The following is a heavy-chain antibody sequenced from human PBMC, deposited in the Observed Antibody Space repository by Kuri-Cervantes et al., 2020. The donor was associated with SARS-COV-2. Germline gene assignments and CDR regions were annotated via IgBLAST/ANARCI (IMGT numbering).Heavy chain of an antibody. CDR1: GFTLSSYS. V-gene: IGHV3-23*01. J-gene: IGHJ2*01. D-gene: IGHD3-22*01. CDR2: ISGSGGST. CDR3: AKVPRERTMIVVVISRYFDL. Sequence: ETLSLTCAASGFTLSSYSMNWVRQAPGKGLEWVSAISGSGGSTYYADSVKGRFTISRDNSKNTLYLQMNSLRAEDTAVYYCAKVPRERTMIVVVISRYFDLWGRGTLVTVSS.